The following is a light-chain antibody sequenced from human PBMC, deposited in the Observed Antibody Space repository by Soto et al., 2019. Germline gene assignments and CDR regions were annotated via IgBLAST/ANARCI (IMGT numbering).Light chain of an antibody. Sequence: QSALTQPASVSGSTGQTITISCTGTSSDVGSYNLVSWYQQRPGIAPKLMIYEVTERPSGGSDRFAGSKSDNTASLTISGLQAEDDADYYCCSYSGSSPPHVIFGGVTKLTVL. V-gene: IGLV2-23*02. CDR3: CSYSGSSPPHVI. J-gene: IGLJ2*01. CDR2: EVT. CDR1: SSDVGSYNL.